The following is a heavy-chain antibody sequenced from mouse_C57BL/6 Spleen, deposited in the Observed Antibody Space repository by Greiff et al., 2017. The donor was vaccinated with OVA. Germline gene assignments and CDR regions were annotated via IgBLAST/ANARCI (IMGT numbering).Heavy chain of an antibody. Sequence: EVKLVESGGDLVKPGGSLKLSCAASGFTFSSYGMSWVRQTPDKRLEWVATISSGGSYTYYPASVKGRFTISRDNAKNTLYLQMSSLKSEDTAMYYCARQSYGNYDYYAMDYWGQGTSVTVSS. V-gene: IGHV5-6*01. CDR2: ISSGGSYT. CDR1: GFTFSSYG. J-gene: IGHJ4*01. D-gene: IGHD2-1*01. CDR3: ARQSYGNYDYYAMDY.